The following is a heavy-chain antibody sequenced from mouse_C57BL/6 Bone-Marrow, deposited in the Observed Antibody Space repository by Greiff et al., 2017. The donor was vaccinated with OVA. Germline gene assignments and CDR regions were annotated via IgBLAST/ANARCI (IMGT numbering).Heavy chain of an antibody. Sequence: QVQLQQSGPELVKPGASVKISCKASGYAFSSSWMNWVKQRPGKGLEWIGRIYPGDGDTNYNGKFKGKATLTADKSSSTAYMQLSSLTSEDSAVYFCANDYYGSSSYAMDYWGQGTSVTVSS. CDR1: GYAFSSSW. CDR2: IYPGDGDT. CDR3: ANDYYGSSSYAMDY. J-gene: IGHJ4*01. V-gene: IGHV1-82*01. D-gene: IGHD1-1*01.